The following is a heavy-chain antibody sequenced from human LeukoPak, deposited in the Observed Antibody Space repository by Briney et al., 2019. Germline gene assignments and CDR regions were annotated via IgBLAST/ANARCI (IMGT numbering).Heavy chain of an antibody. CDR3: ARDFRRGRWWVMGGSSTDYYMDV. D-gene: IGHD2-2*01. V-gene: IGHV1-18*01. Sequence: GASVKVSCKASGYTFTSYGISWVRQAPGQGLEWMGWISAYNGNTNYAQKLQGRVTMTTDTSTSTAYMELRSLRSDDTAVYYCARDFRRGRWWVMGGSSTDYYMDVWGKGTTVTVSS. CDR1: GYTFTSYG. J-gene: IGHJ6*03. CDR2: ISAYNGNT.